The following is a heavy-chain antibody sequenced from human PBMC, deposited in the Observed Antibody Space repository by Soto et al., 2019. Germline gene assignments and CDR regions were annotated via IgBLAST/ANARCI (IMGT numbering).Heavy chain of an antibody. CDR3: ARHRTEQWLVYYFDY. CDR1: DGSISSYY. D-gene: IGHD6-19*01. J-gene: IGHJ4*02. V-gene: IGHV4-59*08. Sequence: PSETLSLTCTVSDGSISSYYWSWIRQPPGKGLEWIGYIYYSGSTNYNPSLKSRVTIPVDTSKNQFSLKLSSVTAADTAVYYCARHRTEQWLVYYFDYWGQGTLVTVSS. CDR2: IYYSGST.